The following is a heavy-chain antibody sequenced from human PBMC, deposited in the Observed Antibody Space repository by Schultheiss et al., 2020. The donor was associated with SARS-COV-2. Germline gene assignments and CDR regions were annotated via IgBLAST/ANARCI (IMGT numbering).Heavy chain of an antibody. J-gene: IGHJ4*02. CDR1: GFTFNTYT. CDR3: AKGAVNYDFWSGSDY. V-gene: IGHV3-23*01. CDR2: ISGSGGST. Sequence: GGSLRLSCAASGFTFNTYTMNWVRQAPGKGLEWVSAISGSGGSTYYADSVKGRFTISRDNSKNTLYLQMNSLRAEDTAVYYCAKGAVNYDFWSGSDYWGQGTLVTVSS. D-gene: IGHD3-3*01.